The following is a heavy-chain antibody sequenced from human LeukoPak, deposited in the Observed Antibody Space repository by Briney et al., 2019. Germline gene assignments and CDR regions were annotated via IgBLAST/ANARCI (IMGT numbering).Heavy chain of an antibody. CDR1: GFTFLTYA. CDR2: IRDSGAST. J-gene: IGHJ3*02. D-gene: IGHD6-19*01. Sequence: GGSLRLSCAASGFTFLTYAMSWVRQAPGKGLQWVSVIRDSGASTYYADSVKGRFTISRDNSKNTLYLEMNGLRAEDTAVYYCAKAGRSGWYPGWPFDIWGQGTMVTVSS. CDR3: AKAGRSGWYPGWPFDI. V-gene: IGHV3-23*01.